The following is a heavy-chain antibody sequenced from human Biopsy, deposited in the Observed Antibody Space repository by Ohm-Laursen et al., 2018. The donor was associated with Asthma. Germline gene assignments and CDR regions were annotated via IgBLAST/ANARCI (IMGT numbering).Heavy chain of an antibody. J-gene: IGHJ4*02. CDR1: GYSLTDLS. V-gene: IGHV1-24*01. CDR3: ASDFPKDYVRYNFQF. CDR2: HDHEEGGT. D-gene: IGHD4-17*01. Sequence: SVKVSCKISGYSLTDLSMHWVRQAPGRGLEWMGGHDHEEGGTVNARRFQGRATMTEDTSTDTAYMELSSLSSDDTAVYYCASDFPKDYVRYNFQFWGQGTLVTVSS.